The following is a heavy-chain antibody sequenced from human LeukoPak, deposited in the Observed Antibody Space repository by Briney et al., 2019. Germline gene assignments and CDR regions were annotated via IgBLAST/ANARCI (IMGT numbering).Heavy chain of an antibody. V-gene: IGHV3-23*01. J-gene: IGHJ4*02. CDR2: ISASGGST. CDR3: ARDLYDYGNYDYFAY. D-gene: IGHD4-11*01. CDR1: GFIFSNFA. Sequence: GGSLRLSCVASGFIFSNFAMSWVRQAPGKGLQWVSSISASGGSTYYVDSVKGRFTISRDNSKNTVFLQMSSLRGEDKALYYCARDLYDYGNYDYFAYWGQGALVTVSS.